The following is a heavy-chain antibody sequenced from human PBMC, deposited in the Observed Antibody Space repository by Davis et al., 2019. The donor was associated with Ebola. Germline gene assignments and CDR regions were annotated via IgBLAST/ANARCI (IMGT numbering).Heavy chain of an antibody. J-gene: IGHJ4*02. CDR2: ISGSGGST. CDR3: VKGQTYYYGSGSYN. V-gene: IGHV3-23*01. CDR1: VITFSSYA. D-gene: IGHD3-10*01. Sequence: GGSLRLSCTDSVITFSSYAMTWVRQAPGKGLEWVSAISGSGGSTYYAASLKGRFTISGDNAKNLLYLQMDNLRAEDTAVYYCVKGQTYYYGSGSYNWGQGTLVTVSS.